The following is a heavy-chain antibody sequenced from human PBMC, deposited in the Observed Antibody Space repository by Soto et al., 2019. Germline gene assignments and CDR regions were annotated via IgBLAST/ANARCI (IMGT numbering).Heavy chain of an antibody. CDR2: INPKSGGT. J-gene: IGHJ6*02. CDR3: ARGDSTDCSNGVCSFFYNHDMDV. D-gene: IGHD2-8*01. V-gene: IGHV1-2*04. Sequence: ASVKVSCKASGYSFTDYHIHWVRQAPGQGLEWLGRINPKSGGTSTAQKFQGWVTMTTDTSISTASMELTRLTSDDTAIYYCARGDSTDCSNGVCSFFYNHDMDVWGQGTTVTSP. CDR1: GYSFTDYH.